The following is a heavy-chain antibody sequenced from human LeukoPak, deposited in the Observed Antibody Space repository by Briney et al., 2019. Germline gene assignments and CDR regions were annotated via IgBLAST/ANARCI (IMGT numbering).Heavy chain of an antibody. J-gene: IGHJ5*02. D-gene: IGHD3-10*01. Sequence: GRSLRLSCTPSGFTFSSYGMHWVRQAPGKGLEWVAVVSYEGSTQYYADSVKGRFTISRDNSKNTLYLQMNSLRVEDTAVYYCTKEGLGSGTFSAWFDPWGQGTLVTVPS. CDR3: TKEGLGSGTFSAWFDP. CDR1: GFTFSSYG. CDR2: VSYEGSTQ. V-gene: IGHV3-30*18.